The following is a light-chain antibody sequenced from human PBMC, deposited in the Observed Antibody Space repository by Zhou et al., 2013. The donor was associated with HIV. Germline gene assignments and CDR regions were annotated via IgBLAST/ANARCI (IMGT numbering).Light chain of an antibody. CDR3: QQYNNWPPWT. J-gene: IGKJ1*01. Sequence: EIVLTQSPATLSLSPGERATLSCRASQSVSSYLAWYQQKPGQAPRLLIYGASTRATGIPARFSGSGSGTEFTLTISSLQSEDFAVYYCQQYNNWPPWTFGQGTTVEIK. V-gene: IGKV3-15*01. CDR1: QSVSSY. CDR2: GAS.